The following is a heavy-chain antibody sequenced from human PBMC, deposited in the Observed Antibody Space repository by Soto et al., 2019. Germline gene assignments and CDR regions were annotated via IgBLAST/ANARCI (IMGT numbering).Heavy chain of an antibody. CDR2: IDHSGNT. CDR1: GGSVYSAGYS. Sequence: QLQLQESGPGLVKPSQTLSLTCAVSGGSVYSAGYSWHWSRQPPGKGLEWIGYIDHSGNTYYNPSLKSRVTISVDMPKNQFSLKLTSVTAADTAVYYCARGQTRFLECRFDPWGQGSLVTVSS. V-gene: IGHV4-30-2*01. D-gene: IGHD3-3*01. J-gene: IGHJ5*02. CDR3: ARGQTRFLECRFDP.